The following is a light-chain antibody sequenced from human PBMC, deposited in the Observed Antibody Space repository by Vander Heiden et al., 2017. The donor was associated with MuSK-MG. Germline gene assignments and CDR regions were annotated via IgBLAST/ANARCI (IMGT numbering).Light chain of an antibody. CDR2: GAS. V-gene: IGKV3-20*01. Sequence: EIVLTQSLGTLSLSPGERATLSCRASQSVSNNYLAWYQQRPGQAPRLLISGASNRATDIPDRFSGSGSGTDFTLTIDRLEPEDFAVFYCHQEGRSPQTFGGGTKVEIK. J-gene: IGKJ4*01. CDR3: HQEGRSPQT. CDR1: QSVSNNY.